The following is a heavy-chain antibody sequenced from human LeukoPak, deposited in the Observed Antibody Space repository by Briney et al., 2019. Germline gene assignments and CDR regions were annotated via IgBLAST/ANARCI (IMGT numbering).Heavy chain of an antibody. V-gene: IGHV4-39*02. CDR3: ARTCSGTGCYSSGPFDS. D-gene: IGHD2-15*01. CDR1: GGSINSNLYY. Sequence: PSETLSLTCTVSGGSINSNLYYWAWIRQPPGKGLEWIGSLFNTGNTYYNPSLESRATMSVDTSKNHFSLKLSSVTAADTAIYYCARTCSGTGCYSSGPFDSWGQGTLVTVSS. J-gene: IGHJ4*02. CDR2: LFNTGNT.